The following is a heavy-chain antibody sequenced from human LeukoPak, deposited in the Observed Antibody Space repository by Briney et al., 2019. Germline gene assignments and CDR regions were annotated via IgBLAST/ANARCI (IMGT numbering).Heavy chain of an antibody. J-gene: IGHJ4*02. V-gene: IGHV3-48*03. CDR3: ARESPGTTVFDY. Sequence: PGGSLRLSCAASGFTFSDYEMNWVRQAPGKGLEWLSHISISGTTIHYADSVKGRFTISRDNAKNSLYLQMNSLRAEDTAVYYCARESPGTTVFDYWGQGTLVTVSS. D-gene: IGHD1-1*01. CDR1: GFTFSDYE. CDR2: ISISGTTI.